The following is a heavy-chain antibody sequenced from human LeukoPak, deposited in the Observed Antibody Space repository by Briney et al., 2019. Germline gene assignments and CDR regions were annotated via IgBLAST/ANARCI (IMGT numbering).Heavy chain of an antibody. Sequence: PXGXXXEWIGSIYYSGSTYYNPSLKSRVTISVDTSKNQFSLKLSSVTAADTAVYYCARHPPSRGYSYGYPPNYFDYWGQGTLVTVSS. J-gene: IGHJ4*02. CDR2: IYYSGST. V-gene: IGHV4-39*01. CDR3: ARHPPSRGYSYGYPPNYFDY. D-gene: IGHD5-18*01.